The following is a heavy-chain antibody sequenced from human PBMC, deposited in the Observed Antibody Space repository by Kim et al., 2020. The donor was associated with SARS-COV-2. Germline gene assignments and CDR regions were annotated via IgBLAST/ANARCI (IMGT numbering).Heavy chain of an antibody. D-gene: IGHD6-19*01. Sequence: GGSLRLSCAASGFTFSSYAMHWVRQAPGKGLEWVAVISYDGSNKYYADSVKGRFTISRDNSKNTLYLQMNSLRAEDTAVYYCARGRIAVAGRGIVVYWGQGTLVTVSS. CDR3: ARGRIAVAGRGIVVY. J-gene: IGHJ4*02. V-gene: IGHV3-30*04. CDR2: ISYDGSNK. CDR1: GFTFSSYA.